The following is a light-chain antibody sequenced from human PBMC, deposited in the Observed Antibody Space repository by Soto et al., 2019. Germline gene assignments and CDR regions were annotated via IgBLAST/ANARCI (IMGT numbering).Light chain of an antibody. Sequence: QSALTQPASVSGSPGQSITISCTGTSSDVGGYNSVSWYQQHPGKAPKLMIYEVSSRPSGVSNRFSGSKSGNTASLTISGLQAEDEADYYCRSYTSSSTVVFGGGTKLTVL. V-gene: IGLV2-14*01. CDR2: EVS. CDR3: RSYTSSSTVV. J-gene: IGLJ2*01. CDR1: SSDVGGYNS.